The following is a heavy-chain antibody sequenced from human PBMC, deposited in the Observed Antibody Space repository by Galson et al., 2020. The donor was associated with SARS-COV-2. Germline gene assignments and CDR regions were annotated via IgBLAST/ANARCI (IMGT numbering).Heavy chain of an antibody. CDR2: ISAYNGNT. J-gene: IGHJ6*02. CDR1: GYTFTSYG. D-gene: IGHD2-2*01. Sequence: GESLKISCKASGYTFTSYGISWVRQAPGQGLEWMGWISAYNGNTNYAQKFQGRVTMTTDTSTSTAYMELRSLRSDDTAVYYCARDFLVVPAANEKCCYYGMDVWGQGTTVTVSS. V-gene: IGHV1-18*04. CDR3: ARDFLVVPAANEKCCYYGMDV.